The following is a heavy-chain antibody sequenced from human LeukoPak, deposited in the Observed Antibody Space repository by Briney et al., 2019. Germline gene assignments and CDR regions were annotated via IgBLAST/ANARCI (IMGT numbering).Heavy chain of an antibody. CDR2: IGSNGNAI. D-gene: IGHD1-26*01. CDR3: ARLRGLYSDTDRYQTALDC. V-gene: IGHV3-48*03. CDR1: GFTFSNYE. Sequence: PGGSLRLSCAASGFTFSNYEMNWVRQAPGKGLEWVSYIGSNGNAIYYADSVRGRFTISRDNAKNSLYVQMNSLRAEDTAVYYCARLRGLYSDTDRYQTALDCWGQGTLVTVSS. J-gene: IGHJ4*02.